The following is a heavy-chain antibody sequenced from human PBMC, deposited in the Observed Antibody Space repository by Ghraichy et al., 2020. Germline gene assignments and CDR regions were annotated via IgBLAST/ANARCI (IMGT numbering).Heavy chain of an antibody. CDR1: GFTVSSNY. CDR2: IYSGGST. Sequence: LTCAASGFTVSSNYMSWVRQAPGKGLEWVSVIYSGGSTYYADSVKGRFTISRDNSKNTLYLQMNSLRAEDTAVYYCARDLSFAGFDPWGQGTLVTVSS. V-gene: IGHV3-53*01. CDR3: ARDLSFAGFDP. D-gene: IGHD3-10*01. J-gene: IGHJ5*02.